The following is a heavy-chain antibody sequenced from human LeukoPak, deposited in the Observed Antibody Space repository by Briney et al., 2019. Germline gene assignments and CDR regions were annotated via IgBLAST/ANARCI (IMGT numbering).Heavy chain of an antibody. D-gene: IGHD6-6*01. V-gene: IGHV3-20*04. CDR1: GFIFDDYG. J-gene: IGHJ6*03. Sequence: GGSLRLSCAASGFIFDDYGMSWVRQAPGKGLEWISGINWIGSGTGYSDSVKGRFTISRDNAKNSLYLQMNSLRAEDTAVYYCARIIAARLFPNYYYYMDVWGKGTTVTVSS. CDR3: ARIIAARLFPNYYYYMDV. CDR2: INWIGSGT.